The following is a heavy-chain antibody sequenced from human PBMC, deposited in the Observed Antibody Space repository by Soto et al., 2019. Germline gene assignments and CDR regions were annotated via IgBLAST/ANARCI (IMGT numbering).Heavy chain of an antibody. J-gene: IGHJ3*02. D-gene: IGHD3-10*01. CDR1: GFTFSSYT. Sequence: PGGSLRLSCAASGFTFSSYTMNWVRQAPGKGLEWVSYISSSSSTIYYADSVKGRFTISRDNAKNSLYLQMNSLRDEDTAVYYCARENYFGSGSYRSYALDIWGHGTMVTVSS. CDR3: ARENYFGSGSYRSYALDI. CDR2: ISSSSSTI. V-gene: IGHV3-48*02.